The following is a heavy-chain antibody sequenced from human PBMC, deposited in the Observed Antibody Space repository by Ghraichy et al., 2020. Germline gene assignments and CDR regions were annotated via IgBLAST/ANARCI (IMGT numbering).Heavy chain of an antibody. CDR1: GFTFSSYG. V-gene: IGHV3-33*01. D-gene: IGHD6-19*01. J-gene: IGHJ6*02. Sequence: GSLRLSCAASGFTFSSYGMHWVRQAPGKGLEWVAVIWYDGSNKYYADSVKGRFTISRDNSKNTLYLQMNSLRAEDTAVYYCARVEYSSGWFGYYYYGMDVWGQGTTVTVSS. CDR3: ARVEYSSGWFGYYYYGMDV. CDR2: IWYDGSNK.